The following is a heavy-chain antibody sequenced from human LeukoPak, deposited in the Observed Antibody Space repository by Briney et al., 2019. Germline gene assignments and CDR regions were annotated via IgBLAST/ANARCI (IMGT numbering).Heavy chain of an antibody. CDR3: AGHVDGSNSFGDY. CDR2: INHSGRT. CDR1: GGSFSGYY. J-gene: IGHJ4*02. V-gene: IGHV4-34*01. Sequence: SQTLSLTCAVYGGSFSGYYRSWIRQPPGKGLEWIGEINHSGRTNYNPSLKSRVTISVDSSKNQFSLRLSSVTAADTAVYYCAGHVDGSNSFGDYWGQGTLVTVSS. D-gene: IGHD5-24*01.